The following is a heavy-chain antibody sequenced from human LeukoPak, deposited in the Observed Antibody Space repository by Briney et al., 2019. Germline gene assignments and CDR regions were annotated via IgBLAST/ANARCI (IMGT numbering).Heavy chain of an antibody. D-gene: IGHD6-19*01. CDR2: IYHSGST. V-gene: IGHV4-38-2*02. CDR1: GYSISSGYY. J-gene: IGHJ4*02. Sequence: SETLSLTCTVSGYSISSGYYWGRIRQPPGKGLEWIGSIYHSGSTYYNPSLKSRVTISVDTSKNQFSLKLSSVTAADTAVYYCARYSSGWYNYWGQGTLVTVSS. CDR3: ARYSSGWYNY.